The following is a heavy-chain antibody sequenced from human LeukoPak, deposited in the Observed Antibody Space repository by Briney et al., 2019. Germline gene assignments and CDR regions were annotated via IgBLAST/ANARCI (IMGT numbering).Heavy chain of an antibody. CDR1: GFTFSSYE. J-gene: IGHJ3*02. CDR3: ATAVI. V-gene: IGHV3-48*03. Sequence: PGGTLRLSCEASGFTFSSYEMNWFRDAPGKGLEWVSYVSKSGGTMKNADSVKGRFTASRDNAKNSLYLQMNSLTAEDTAVYYCATAVIRGRGTMVTVSS. CDR2: VSKSGGTM.